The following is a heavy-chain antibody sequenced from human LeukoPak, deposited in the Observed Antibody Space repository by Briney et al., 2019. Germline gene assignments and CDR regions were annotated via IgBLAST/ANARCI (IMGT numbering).Heavy chain of an antibody. D-gene: IGHD2-2*02. J-gene: IGHJ4*02. V-gene: IGHV3-7*01. Sequence: GGSLRLSCAASGFTLSSYWMSWVRQAPGKGLEWVANIKQDGSEKYYVDSVKGRFTISRDNAKNSLYLQMNSLRAEDTAVYYCARAKVVPAAIRSYYFDYWGQGTLVTVSS. CDR2: IKQDGSEK. CDR3: ARAKVVPAAIRSYYFDY. CDR1: GFTLSSYW.